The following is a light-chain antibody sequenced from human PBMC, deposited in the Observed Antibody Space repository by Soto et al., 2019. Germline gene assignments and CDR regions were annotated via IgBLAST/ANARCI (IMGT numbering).Light chain of an antibody. Sequence: QSALTQPRSVSGSPGQSVTISCTGTSSDVGGYNYVSWYQQHPGKAPKLMIYEVSDRPSGVPDRFSGSKSGNTASLTISGLQAEDEADYYCCSYAGSYTFVFAPGTKVTVL. CDR1: SSDVGGYNY. CDR2: EVS. J-gene: IGLJ1*01. CDR3: CSYAGSYTFV. V-gene: IGLV2-11*01.